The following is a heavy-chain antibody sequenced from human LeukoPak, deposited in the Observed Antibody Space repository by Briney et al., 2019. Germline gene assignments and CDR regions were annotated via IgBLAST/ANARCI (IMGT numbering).Heavy chain of an antibody. CDR2: IKQDGSEK. Sequence: GGSLRLSCAASGFTFSSYWISWVRQAPGKGLEWVANIKQDGSEKYYVDSVKGRFTISRDNAKNSLYLQINSLRAEDTAVYYCARDPYCSGGSCNDYFDYWGQGTLVTVSS. J-gene: IGHJ4*02. V-gene: IGHV3-7*01. CDR3: ARDPYCSGGSCNDYFDY. D-gene: IGHD2-15*01. CDR1: GFTFSSYW.